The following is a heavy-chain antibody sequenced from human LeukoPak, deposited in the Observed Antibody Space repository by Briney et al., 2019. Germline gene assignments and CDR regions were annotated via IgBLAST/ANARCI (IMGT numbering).Heavy chain of an antibody. CDR2: IYYSGST. CDR3: ASGKGSGSYFFDY. Sequence: SETLSLTCTVSGGSISSSSYYWGWIRQPPGKVLEWIGSIYYSGSTYYNPSLKSRVTISVDTSKNQFSLKLSSVTAADTAVYYCASGKGSGSYFFDYWGQGTLVTVSS. D-gene: IGHD3-10*01. J-gene: IGHJ4*02. CDR1: GGSISSSSYY. V-gene: IGHV4-39*01.